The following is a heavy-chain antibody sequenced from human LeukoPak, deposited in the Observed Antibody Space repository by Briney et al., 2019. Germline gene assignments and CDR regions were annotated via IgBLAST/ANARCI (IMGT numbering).Heavy chain of an antibody. CDR2: IYYSGST. D-gene: IGHD1-26*01. Sequence: SETLSLTCTVSGGSISSYYWGWIRQPPGKGLEWIGSIYYSGSTYYNPSLKSRVTISVDTSKNQSSLKLSSVTAADTAVYYCARSLWYSGYMWGQGTLVTVSS. V-gene: IGHV4-39*01. J-gene: IGHJ4*02. CDR1: GGSISSYY. CDR3: ARSLWYSGYM.